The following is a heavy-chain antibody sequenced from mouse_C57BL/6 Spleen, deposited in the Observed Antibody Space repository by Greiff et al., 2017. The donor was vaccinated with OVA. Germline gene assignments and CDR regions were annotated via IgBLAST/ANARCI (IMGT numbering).Heavy chain of an antibody. Sequence: QVQLQQPGAELVMPGASVKLSCKASGYTFTSYWMHWVKQRPGQGLEWIGEIDPSDSYTNSNQKFKGKSTLTVDKSSSTAYMQLSCLTSEDSAVSYCASSAYYGSSPAWFAYWGQGTLVTVSA. V-gene: IGHV1-69*01. CDR1: GYTFTSYW. CDR3: ASSAYYGSSPAWFAY. CDR2: IDPSDSYT. J-gene: IGHJ3*01. D-gene: IGHD1-1*01.